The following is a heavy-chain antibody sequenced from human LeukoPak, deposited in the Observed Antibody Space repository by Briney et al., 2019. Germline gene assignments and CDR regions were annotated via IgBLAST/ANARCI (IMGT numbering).Heavy chain of an antibody. CDR3: AKPHYYGSGSYYKGSGYYFDY. CDR1: GFTFSSYA. D-gene: IGHD3-10*01. CDR2: ISGSGGST. J-gene: IGHJ4*02. Sequence: GGSLRLSCAASGFTFSSYAMSWVRQAPGKGLEWVSAISGSGGSTYYADSVKGRFTISRGNSKNTLYLQMNSLRAEDTAVYYCAKPHYYGSGSYYKGSGYYFDYWGQGTLVTVSS. V-gene: IGHV3-23*01.